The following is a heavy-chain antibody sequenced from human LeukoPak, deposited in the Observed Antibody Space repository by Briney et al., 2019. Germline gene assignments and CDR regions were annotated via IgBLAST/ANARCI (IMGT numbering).Heavy chain of an antibody. CDR3: AKDGLGYYDFWSGYYGGHNYFDY. CDR1: GFTFSSYA. Sequence: PGGSLRLSCAASGFTFSSYAMSWVRQAPGKGLEWVSGISGSGGSTYYADSVKGRFTISRDNSKNTLYLQMNSLRAEDTAVYYCAKDGLGYYDFWSGYYGGHNYFDYWGQGTLVTVSS. V-gene: IGHV3-23*01. J-gene: IGHJ4*02. CDR2: ISGSGGST. D-gene: IGHD3-3*01.